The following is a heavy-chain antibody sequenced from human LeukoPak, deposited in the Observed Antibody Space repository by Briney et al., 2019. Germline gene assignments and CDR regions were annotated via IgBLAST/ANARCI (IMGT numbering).Heavy chain of an antibody. Sequence: ASVKVSCKASGYTFTSYDINWVRQATGQGLEWMGWMNPNSGNTGYAQKFQGRVTITRNTSISTAYMELSSLRSEDTAVYYCARVSSSWYDDYWGQGTLVTVSS. CDR3: ARVSSSWYDDY. V-gene: IGHV1-8*03. D-gene: IGHD6-13*01. CDR2: MNPNSGNT. J-gene: IGHJ4*02. CDR1: GYTFTSYD.